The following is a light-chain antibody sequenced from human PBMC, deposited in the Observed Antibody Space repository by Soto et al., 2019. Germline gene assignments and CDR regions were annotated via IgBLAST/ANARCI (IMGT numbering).Light chain of an antibody. CDR1: SNIGRGYD. J-gene: IGLJ2*01. V-gene: IGLV3-21*02. Sequence: VLTQPPSVSGAPGQRVTISCTGSSSNIGRGYDVHWYQQKPGQAPVLVVYDDGDRPSGIPERFSGSNSGNTATLTITRVEAGDEADYHCQVWDSSSDHRVVFGGGTKLTVL. CDR2: DDG. CDR3: QVWDSSSDHRVV.